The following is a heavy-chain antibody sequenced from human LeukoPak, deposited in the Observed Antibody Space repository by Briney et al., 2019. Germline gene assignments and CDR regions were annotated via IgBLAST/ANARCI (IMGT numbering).Heavy chain of an antibody. V-gene: IGHV1-8*01. Sequence: ASVKVSCKASGYTFTSYDINWVRQATGQGLEWMGWMNPNSGNTGYAQKFQGRVTMTRNTSISTAYMELSSLRSVDTAVYYCARCGYSYGYNWFDPWGQGTLVTVSS. J-gene: IGHJ5*02. CDR1: GYTFTSYD. CDR3: ARCGYSYGYNWFDP. CDR2: MNPNSGNT. D-gene: IGHD5-18*01.